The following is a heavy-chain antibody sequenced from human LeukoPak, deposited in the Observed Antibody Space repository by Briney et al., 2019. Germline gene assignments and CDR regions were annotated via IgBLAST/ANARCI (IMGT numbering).Heavy chain of an antibody. D-gene: IGHD6-13*01. CDR1: GFTFSRFS. CDR2: ISSSSSYI. Sequence: PGGSLRLSCAASGFTFSRFSMNWVRQAPGKGLEWVSSISSSSSYIYYADSVKGRFTISRDNAKNSLYLQMNSLRAEDTAVYYCARGRSGYSSPKEWYWGQGTLVTVSS. CDR3: ARGRSGYSSPKEWY. V-gene: IGHV3-21*01. J-gene: IGHJ4*02.